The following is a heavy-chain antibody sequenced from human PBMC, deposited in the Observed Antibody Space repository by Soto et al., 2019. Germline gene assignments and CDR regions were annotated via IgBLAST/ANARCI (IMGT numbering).Heavy chain of an antibody. V-gene: IGHV4-31*01. CDR1: GGSISSGGYY. J-gene: IGHJ4*02. CDR2: IYYSGST. D-gene: IGHD2-21*01. CDR3: ARGGLTAYCFDY. Sequence: QVQLQESGPGLVKPSQTLSLTCSVSGGSISSGGYYWTWIRQHPGKGLEWIGYIYYSGSTYYKPSLKSLVTISVDTSKNQFSLKLSSVTAADTAVYYCARGGLTAYCFDYWGLGTLVTVSS.